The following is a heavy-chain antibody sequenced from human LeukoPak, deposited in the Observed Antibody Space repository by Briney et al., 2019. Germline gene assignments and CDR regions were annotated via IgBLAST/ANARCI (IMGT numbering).Heavy chain of an antibody. J-gene: IGHJ4*02. Sequence: GGSLRLSCAASGFTFSSYSMNWVRQAPGKGLEWVSSISSSSSYIYYADSVKGRFTISRDNAKNSLYLQTNSLRAEDTAVYYCAREIYSSGWYGFDYWGQGTLVTVSS. V-gene: IGHV3-21*01. D-gene: IGHD6-19*01. CDR2: ISSSSSYI. CDR3: AREIYSSGWYGFDY. CDR1: GFTFSSYS.